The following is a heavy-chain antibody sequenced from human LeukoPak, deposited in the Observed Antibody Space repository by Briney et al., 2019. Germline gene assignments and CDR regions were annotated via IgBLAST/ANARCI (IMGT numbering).Heavy chain of an antibody. J-gene: IGHJ1*01. CDR2: IYSGGST. Sequence: GGSLRLSCAASGFTVISDYMSWVRQAPGKGLEWVSVIYSGGSTCYADSVKGRFTISRDKSKNTLYLQMNSLRAEDTAVYYCARDGNDYGDYEYFQHWGQGTLVTVSS. V-gene: IGHV3-53*01. CDR3: ARDGNDYGDYEYFQH. CDR1: GFTVISDY. D-gene: IGHD4-17*01.